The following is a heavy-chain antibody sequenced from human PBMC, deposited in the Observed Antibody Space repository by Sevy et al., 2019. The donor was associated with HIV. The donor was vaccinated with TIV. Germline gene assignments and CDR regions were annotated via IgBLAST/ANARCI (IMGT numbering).Heavy chain of an antibody. Sequence: SETLSLTCTVSGGSMSSSSYYWGWIRQPPGKGLEWIGSIYYSRSTYYYPSLKSRVTISVDTSKNQFSLKLSSVTAADTAVYYCARISSGWYLFDYWGQGTLVTVSS. D-gene: IGHD6-19*01. CDR2: IYYSRST. J-gene: IGHJ4*02. V-gene: IGHV4-39*01. CDR3: ARISSGWYLFDY. CDR1: GGSMSSSSYY.